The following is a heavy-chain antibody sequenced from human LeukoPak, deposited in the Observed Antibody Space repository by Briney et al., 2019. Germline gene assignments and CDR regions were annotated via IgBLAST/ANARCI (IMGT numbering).Heavy chain of an antibody. CDR2: IYYSGST. D-gene: IGHD3-22*01. Sequence: SGTLSLTCGVSGGSISGTNWWSWVRQPPGKGLEWIGSIYYSGSTYHNPSLKSRVTISVDTSKNQFSLKMRSVTAADTAVYYCASRSLFYDSSGYYWWGQGTLVTVSS. CDR3: ASRSLFYDSSGYYW. CDR1: GGSISGTNW. V-gene: IGHV4-4*02. J-gene: IGHJ4*02.